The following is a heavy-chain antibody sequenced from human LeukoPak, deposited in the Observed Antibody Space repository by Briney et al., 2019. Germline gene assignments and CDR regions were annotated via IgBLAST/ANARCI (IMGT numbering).Heavy chain of an antibody. CDR2: IYYSGRT. CDR1: GGSISSSSYF. J-gene: IGHJ6*03. CDR3: ARRDYYYYVDV. Sequence: PSETLSLTCTISGGSISSSSYFWGWIRQPPGKGLEWIGNIYYSGRTDYNPSLKSRVTISVDTSKNQFSLKVRSVTAADTAVYYCARRDYYYYVDVWGKGTTVTVSS. V-gene: IGHV4-39*01.